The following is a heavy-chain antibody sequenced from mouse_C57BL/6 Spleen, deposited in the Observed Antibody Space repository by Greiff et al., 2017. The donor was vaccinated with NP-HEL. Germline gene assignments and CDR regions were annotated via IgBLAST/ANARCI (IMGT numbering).Heavy chain of an antibody. Sequence: EVQLVESGGGLVKPGGSLKLSCAASGFTFSSYAMSWVRQTPEKRLEWVATISDGGSYTYYPDNVKGRFTISRDNAKNNLYLQMSHLKSEDTAMYYCARGLSYDGAYYFDYWGQGTTLTVSS. J-gene: IGHJ2*01. CDR2: ISDGGSYT. CDR3: ARGLSYDGAYYFDY. CDR1: GFTFSSYA. V-gene: IGHV5-4*01. D-gene: IGHD2-12*01.